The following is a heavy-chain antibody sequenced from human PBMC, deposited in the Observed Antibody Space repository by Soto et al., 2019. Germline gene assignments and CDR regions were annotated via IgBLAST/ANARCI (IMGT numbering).Heavy chain of an antibody. CDR1: GDTISTGGYS. CDR2: TYHSGNP. Sequence: QLHLQESGSRLVNSSETLSLTCAVSGDTISTGGYSWAGIRQPPGNSLAWIGHTYHSGNPYYNPCLGGPVIISADRFKNNFSLKLSSPTAEDRAVYFCTRDPYSVYVGYFYTWIHGTLLTVST. V-gene: IGHV4-30-2*01. J-gene: IGHJ5*01. D-gene: IGHD5-12*01. CDR3: TRDPYSVYVGYFYT.